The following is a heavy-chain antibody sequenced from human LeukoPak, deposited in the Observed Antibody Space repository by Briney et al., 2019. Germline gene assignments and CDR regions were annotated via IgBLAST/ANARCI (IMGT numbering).Heavy chain of an antibody. CDR2: ISAYNGNT. D-gene: IGHD2-2*01. Sequence: ASVKVSCKASGGTFSSYAISWVRQAPGQGLEWMGWISAYNGNTNYAQKLQGRVTMTTDTSTSTAYMELRSLRSDDTAVYYCASTVGGYCSSTSCYGPNWFDPWGQGTLVTVSS. V-gene: IGHV1-18*01. CDR3: ASTVGGYCSSTSCYGPNWFDP. CDR1: GGTFSSYA. J-gene: IGHJ5*02.